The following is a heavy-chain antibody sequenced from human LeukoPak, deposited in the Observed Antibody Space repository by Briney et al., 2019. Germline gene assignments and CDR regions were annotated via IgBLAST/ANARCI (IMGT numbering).Heavy chain of an antibody. CDR1: GFTFSSYG. Sequence: GGSLRLSCAASGFTFSSYGMHWVRQAPGKGLEWVAVIWYDGSNKYYADSVKGRFTISRDNSKNTLYLQMNSLRAEDTAVYYCAREAPSDCSSTSCYDPYYYYGMDVWGQGTTVTVSS. CDR2: IWYDGSNK. D-gene: IGHD2-2*01. J-gene: IGHJ6*02. V-gene: IGHV3-33*01. CDR3: AREAPSDCSSTSCYDPYYYYGMDV.